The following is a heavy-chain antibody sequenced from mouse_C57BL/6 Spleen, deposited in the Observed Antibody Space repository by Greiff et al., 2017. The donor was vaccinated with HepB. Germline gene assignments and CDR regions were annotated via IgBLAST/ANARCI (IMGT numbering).Heavy chain of an antibody. Sequence: QVQLQQSGAELVRPGASVKLSCKASGYTFTDYYINWVKQRPGQGLEWIARIYPGSGNTYYNEKFKGKATLTAEKSSSTAYMQLSSLTSEDSAVYFCARRATVGSFDYWGQGTTLTVTS. CDR1: GYTFTDYY. V-gene: IGHV1-76*01. CDR2: IYPGSGNT. J-gene: IGHJ2*01. D-gene: IGHD1-1*01. CDR3: ARRATVGSFDY.